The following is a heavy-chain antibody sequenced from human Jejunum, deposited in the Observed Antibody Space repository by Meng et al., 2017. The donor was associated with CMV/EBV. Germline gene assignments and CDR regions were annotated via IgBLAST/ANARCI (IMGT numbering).Heavy chain of an antibody. CDR1: GGSISSGNYC. Sequence: QVQLQEAGPGLVKPSQTLSLTGTVSGGSISSGNYCWSWIRQPAGKGLEWIGRIYASGNTNYKPTLNSRVTMSVDTSKNQFSLKLNSVAAADTAVYYCVRGGDGYLYWGQGTLVTVSS. CDR2: IYASGNT. V-gene: IGHV4-61*02. D-gene: IGHD5-24*01. CDR3: VRGGDGYLY. J-gene: IGHJ4*02.